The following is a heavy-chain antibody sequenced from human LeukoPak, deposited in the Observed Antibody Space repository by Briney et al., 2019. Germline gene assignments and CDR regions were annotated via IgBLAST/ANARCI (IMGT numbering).Heavy chain of an antibody. CDR1: GFTFSSYA. J-gene: IGHJ4*02. CDR2: ISGSGGST. CDR3: ARLREGTDHDY. D-gene: IGHD2-21*02. Sequence: GGSLRLSCAASGFTFSSYAMSWVRQAPGKGLEWVSGISGSGGSTYYADSVKGRFTISRDNSKNTLYLQMNSLGAEDTAVYYCARLREGTDHDYWGQGTLVTVSS. V-gene: IGHV3-23*01.